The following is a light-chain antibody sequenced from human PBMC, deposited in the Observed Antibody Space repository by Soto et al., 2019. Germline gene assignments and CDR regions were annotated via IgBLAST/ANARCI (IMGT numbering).Light chain of an antibody. CDR1: ALPKQY. CDR3: QSADVSGAYVV. V-gene: IGLV3-25*02. J-gene: IGLJ3*02. CDR2: KDS. Sequence: SYELTQPPSVSVSPGQTARITCSGDALPKQYAYWYQQRPGQAPMVLMYKDSERPSGIPDRFSGSSSGTTVTLTITGVQAEDEADYYCQSADVSGAYVVFGGGTKVTVL.